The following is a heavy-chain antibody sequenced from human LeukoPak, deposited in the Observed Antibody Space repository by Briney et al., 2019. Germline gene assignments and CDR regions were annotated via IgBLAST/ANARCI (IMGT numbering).Heavy chain of an antibody. J-gene: IGHJ4*02. V-gene: IGHV4-59*08. Sequence: SETLSLTCTVSGASITSYYWSWIRQPREKGLEWIGYIYYSGSTTYKPSLKSRVTISVDTSKNQFSLELSSVTAADTAVYYCARLSIVGATNFDYWGQGTLVTVSS. CDR1: GASITSYY. CDR2: IYYSGST. CDR3: ARLSIVGATNFDY. D-gene: IGHD1-26*01.